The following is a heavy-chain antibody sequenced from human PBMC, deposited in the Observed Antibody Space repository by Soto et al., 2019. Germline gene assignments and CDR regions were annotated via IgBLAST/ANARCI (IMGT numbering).Heavy chain of an antibody. CDR3: AKNGGGDWEDAFDI. CDR1: GFTFSSYG. J-gene: IGHJ3*02. CDR2: ISYDGSNK. V-gene: IGHV3-30*18. Sequence: QVQLVESGGGVVQTGRSLRLSCAASGFTFSSYGMHWVRQAPGKGLEWVAVISYDGSNKYYADSVKGRFTISRDNSKNTLYLQMNSLRAADTAVYFCAKNGGGDWEDAFDIWGQGTMVTVSS. D-gene: IGHD2-21*02.